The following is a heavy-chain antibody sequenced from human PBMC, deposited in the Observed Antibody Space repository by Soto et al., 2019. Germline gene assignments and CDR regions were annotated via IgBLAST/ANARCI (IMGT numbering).Heavy chain of an antibody. J-gene: IGHJ4*02. V-gene: IGHV1-3*01. CDR1: GYTFTSYA. CDR3: ARGDYDILTGYEYYFDY. CDR2: INAGNGNT. D-gene: IGHD3-9*01. Sequence: GASVKVSCKASGYTFTSYAVHWVRQAPGQRLEWMGWINAGNGNTKYSQKFQGRVTITRDTSASTAYMELSSLRSEDTAVYYCARGDYDILTGYEYYFDYWGQGTLVTVSS.